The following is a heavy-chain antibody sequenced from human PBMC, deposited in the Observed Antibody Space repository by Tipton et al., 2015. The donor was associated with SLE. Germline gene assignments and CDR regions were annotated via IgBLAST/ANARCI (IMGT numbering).Heavy chain of an antibody. Sequence: TLSLTCAMYGGSFSGYYWNWIRQPPGKGLEWIGEINHSGSTNYNPSLKSRVTISVDTSKKQVSLNLSPVTAADTAVYYCARQGYDIMTADYWGQGTQVTVSS. CDR3: ARQGYDIMTADY. J-gene: IGHJ4*02. CDR2: INHSGST. CDR1: GGSFSGYY. V-gene: IGHV4-34*01. D-gene: IGHD3-9*01.